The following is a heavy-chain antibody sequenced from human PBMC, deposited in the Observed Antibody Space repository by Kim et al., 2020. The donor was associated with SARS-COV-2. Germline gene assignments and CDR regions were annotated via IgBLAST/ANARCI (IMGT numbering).Heavy chain of an antibody. J-gene: IGHJ4*02. Sequence: GGSLRLSCAASGFTFTAHAMNWVRQAPGRGLEWFSGISGSGETTYYADSAKARFTISRENSKNTLYLQMNGLRGEDTAIYYCAKSDCGGDRCYLLNYWGQGTLVTVSS. V-gene: IGHV3-23*01. CDR3: AKSDCGGDRCYLLNY. CDR1: GFTFTAHA. CDR2: ISGSGETT. D-gene: IGHD2-21*01.